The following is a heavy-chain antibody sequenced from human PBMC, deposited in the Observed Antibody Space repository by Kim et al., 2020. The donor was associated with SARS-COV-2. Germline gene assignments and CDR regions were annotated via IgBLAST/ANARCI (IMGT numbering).Heavy chain of an antibody. Sequence: GGSLRLSCAASGFTFSSYGMHWVRQAPGKGLEWVAVIWYDGSNKYYADSVKGRFTISRDNSKNTLYLQMNSLRAEDTAVYYCAREEYSSSWYDVYRGGYYYYMDVGGKGTTVTVPS. CDR1: GFTFSSYG. J-gene: IGHJ6*03. V-gene: IGHV3-33*01. CDR2: IWYDGSNK. D-gene: IGHD6-13*01. CDR3: AREEYSSSWYDVYRGGYYYYMDV.